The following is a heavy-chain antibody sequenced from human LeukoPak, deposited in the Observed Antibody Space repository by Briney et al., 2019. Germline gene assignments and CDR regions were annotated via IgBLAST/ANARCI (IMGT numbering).Heavy chain of an antibody. V-gene: IGHV4-59*08. CDR1: GGSISNYY. D-gene: IGHD3-16*01. CDR2: VYYSGST. J-gene: IGHJ4*02. CDR3: ARQPHPRGSFDY. Sequence: SETLSLTCTVSGGSISNYYWNWVRQPPGKGLKWIGYVYYSGSTNYNPSLKSRVTISVDTSKNQFSLKLSSVTAADTAVYYCARQPHPRGSFDYWGQGTLVTVFS.